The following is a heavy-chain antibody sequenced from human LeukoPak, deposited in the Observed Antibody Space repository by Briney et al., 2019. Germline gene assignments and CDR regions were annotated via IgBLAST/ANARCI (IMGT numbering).Heavy chain of an antibody. CDR2: INTNTGNP. J-gene: IGHJ4*02. CDR3: ARIPHSIAAAGLDY. D-gene: IGHD6-13*01. CDR1: GYTFTSYA. Sequence: ASVKVSCKASGYTFTSYAMNWVRQAPGQGLEWMGWINTNTGNPTYAQGFTGRFVFSLDTSVSTAYLQISSLKAEDTAVYYCARIPHSIAAAGLDYWGQGTLVMVSS. V-gene: IGHV7-4-1*02.